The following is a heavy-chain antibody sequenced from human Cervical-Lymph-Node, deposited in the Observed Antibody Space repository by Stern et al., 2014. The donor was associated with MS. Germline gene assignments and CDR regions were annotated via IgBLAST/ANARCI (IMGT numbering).Heavy chain of an antibody. CDR1: GFTFSSHA. J-gene: IGHJ6*02. Sequence: QVQLVQSGGGVVQPGRSLRLSCEASGFTFSSHAMHWVRPAPGKGLEWVATISFAGTYKYYAESVKGRLTISRDNSRNTLYLQMDNLSTEDTAVYYCARGGVITVGYYYYSFGMDVWGQGTTVTVSS. D-gene: IGHD4-11*01. CDR2: ISFAGTYK. CDR3: ARGGVITVGYYYYSFGMDV. V-gene: IGHV3-30*04.